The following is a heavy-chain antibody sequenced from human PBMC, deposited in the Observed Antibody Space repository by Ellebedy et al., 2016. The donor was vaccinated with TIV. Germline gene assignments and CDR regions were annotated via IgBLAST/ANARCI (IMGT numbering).Heavy chain of an antibody. V-gene: IGHV4-34*01. CDR3: ARNTVGDGYNPFDY. D-gene: IGHD5-24*01. J-gene: IGHJ4*02. CDR1: GGSFSGYY. Sequence: MPSETLSLTCAVYGGSFSGYYWSWIRQPTGKGLEWIGEINHSGSTNYNPSLKSRVTISVDTSKNQFSLKLSSVTAADTAVYYCARNTVGDGYNPFDYWGQGTLVTVSS. CDR2: INHSGST.